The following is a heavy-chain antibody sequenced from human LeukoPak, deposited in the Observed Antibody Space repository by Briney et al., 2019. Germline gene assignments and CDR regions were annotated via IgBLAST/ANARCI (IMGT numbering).Heavy chain of an antibody. J-gene: IGHJ4*02. CDR3: ASSSYGSPPFDY. CDR1: GFTFSSYS. CDR2: ISSSSSYI. D-gene: IGHD5-18*01. Sequence: KSGGSLRLSCAASGFTFSSYSMNWVRQAPGKGLEWVSSISSSSSYIYYADSVKGRFTISRDNAKNSLYLQMNSLRAEDTAVYYCASSSYGSPPFDYWGQGTLVTVSS. V-gene: IGHV3-21*01.